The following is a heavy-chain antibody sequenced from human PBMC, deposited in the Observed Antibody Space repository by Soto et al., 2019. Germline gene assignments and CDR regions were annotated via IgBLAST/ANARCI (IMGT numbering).Heavy chain of an antibody. CDR3: ARDSTYYYGSGSYPNGFGY. J-gene: IGHJ4*02. V-gene: IGHV1-18*04. Sequence: ASVKVSCKASGYTFTSYGISWVRQAPGQGLEWMGWISAYNGNTNYAQKLQGRVTMTTDTSTSTAYMELRSLRSDDTAVYYCARDSTYYYGSGSYPNGFGYWGQGTLVTVSS. CDR1: GYTFTSYG. CDR2: ISAYNGNT. D-gene: IGHD3-10*01.